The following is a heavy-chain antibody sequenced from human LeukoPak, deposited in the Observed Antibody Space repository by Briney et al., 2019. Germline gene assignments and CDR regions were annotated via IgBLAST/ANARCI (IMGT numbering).Heavy chain of an antibody. J-gene: IGHJ4*02. CDR3: ARAKSYGSGSYSAPPIILDY. CDR1: GFTFSSYA. D-gene: IGHD3-10*01. V-gene: IGHV3-30*04. Sequence: GGSLRLSCAASGFTFSSYAMHWVRQAPGKGLEWVAVISYDGSNKYYADSVKGRFTISRDNPKNTLYLQMNSLRAEDTAVYYCARAKSYGSGSYSAPPIILDYWGQGTLVTVSS. CDR2: ISYDGSNK.